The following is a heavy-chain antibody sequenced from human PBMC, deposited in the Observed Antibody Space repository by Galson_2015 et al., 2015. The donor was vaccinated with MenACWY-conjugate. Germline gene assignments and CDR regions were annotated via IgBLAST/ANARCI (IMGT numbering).Heavy chain of an antibody. CDR3: ARGPEGGYYYAY. J-gene: IGHJ4*02. CDR2: IIPIFGTA. CDR1: GGTFSTYA. Sequence: SAKVSCKASGGTFSTYAISWVRQAPGQGLEWMGGIIPIFGTANYAQRFRGRVTITADESASTAYMELSSLRSEDTAVYYCARGPEGGYYYAYWGQGTLVTVSS. D-gene: IGHD3-22*01. V-gene: IGHV1-69*13.